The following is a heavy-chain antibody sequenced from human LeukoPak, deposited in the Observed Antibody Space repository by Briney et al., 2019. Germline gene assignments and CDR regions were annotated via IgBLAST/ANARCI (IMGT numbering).Heavy chain of an antibody. CDR1: GGSFSGYY. CDR2: INHSGST. Sequence: SETLSLTCAVYGGSFSGYYWSWIRQPPGKGLEWIGEINHSGSTNYNPSLKSRVTISVDTSKNQFSLKLSSVTAADTAVYYCARDSWGGYDSSGYSDYWGQGTLVTVSS. V-gene: IGHV4-34*01. J-gene: IGHJ4*02. CDR3: ARDSWGGYDSSGYSDY. D-gene: IGHD3-22*01.